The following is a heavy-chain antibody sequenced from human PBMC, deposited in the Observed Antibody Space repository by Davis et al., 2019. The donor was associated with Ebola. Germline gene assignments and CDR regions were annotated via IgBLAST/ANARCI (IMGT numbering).Heavy chain of an antibody. CDR1: GGSVNSSSYY. CDR3: ARGRRVLVPAALDY. J-gene: IGHJ4*02. D-gene: IGHD2-2*01. Sequence: SETLSLTCTVSGGSVNSSSYYWDWIRQPPGKGLEWIGSISYSGSTYYNPSLKSRVTISVDTSKNQFSLRLSSVTAADTAVYYCARGRRVLVPAALDYWGQGTLVTVSS. CDR2: ISYSGST. V-gene: IGHV4-39*01.